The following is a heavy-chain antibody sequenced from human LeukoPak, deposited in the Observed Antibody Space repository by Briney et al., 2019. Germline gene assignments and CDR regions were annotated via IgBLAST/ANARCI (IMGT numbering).Heavy chain of an antibody. CDR3: ARAGSSGWPTYFDY. Sequence: HRASVKVSCKASGGTFSSYAISWVRQAPGQGLEWMGGIIPIFGTANYAQKFQGRVTITADESTSTAYMELSSLRSEDTAVYYCARAGSSGWPTYFDYWGQGTLVTVSS. CDR1: GGTFSSYA. V-gene: IGHV1-69*13. CDR2: IIPIFGTA. J-gene: IGHJ4*02. D-gene: IGHD6-19*01.